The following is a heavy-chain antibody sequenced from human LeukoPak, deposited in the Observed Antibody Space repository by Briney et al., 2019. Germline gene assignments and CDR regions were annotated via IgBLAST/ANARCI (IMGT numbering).Heavy chain of an antibody. D-gene: IGHD3-3*01. J-gene: IGHJ4*02. CDR2: INHSGST. V-gene: IGHV4-34*01. CDR3: ARVGYYDFWSGYLQD. Sequence: PSETLSLTRAVYGGSFSGYYWSWIRQPPGKGLEWIGEINHSGSTNYNPSLKSRVTISVDTSKNQFSLKLSSVTAADTAVYYCARVGYYDFWSGYLQDWGQGTLVTVSS. CDR1: GGSFSGYY.